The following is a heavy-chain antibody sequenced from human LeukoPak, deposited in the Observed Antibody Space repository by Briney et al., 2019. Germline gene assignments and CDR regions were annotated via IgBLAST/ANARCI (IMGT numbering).Heavy chain of an antibody. Sequence: PGGSLRLSCAASGFTFSSYSMNWVRQAPGKGLEWVSYISSSSSTIYYADSVKGRFTISRDNAKNSLYLQMNSLRAEDTAVYYCARGYQHYMDSIVGARGDYWGQGTLVTVSS. CDR3: ARGYQHYMDSIVGARGDY. CDR2: ISSSSSTI. V-gene: IGHV3-48*04. J-gene: IGHJ4*02. D-gene: IGHD1-26*01. CDR1: GFTFSSYS.